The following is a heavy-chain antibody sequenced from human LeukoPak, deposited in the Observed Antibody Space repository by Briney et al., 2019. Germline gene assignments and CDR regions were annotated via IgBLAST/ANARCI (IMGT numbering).Heavy chain of an antibody. J-gene: IGHJ5*02. CDR1: GFTFSDYY. V-gene: IGHV3-11*05. CDR3: ARGGYDILTGTSFFDP. Sequence: GGSLRLSCVASGFTFSDYYMSWIRQAPGKGLQYVSYISSSGTYANYANSVKGRFTNSRDNAKNSLYLQMNSLRADDTAVYYCARGGYDILTGTSFFDPWGQGTLVTVSS. D-gene: IGHD3-9*01. CDR2: ISSSGTYA.